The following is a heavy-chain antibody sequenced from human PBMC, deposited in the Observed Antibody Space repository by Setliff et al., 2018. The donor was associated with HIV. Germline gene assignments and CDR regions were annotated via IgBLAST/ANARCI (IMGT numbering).Heavy chain of an antibody. CDR1: GGSFSDYY. CDR3: ARAAAGNTGPFDL. Sequence: SETLSLTCGIYGGSFSDYYWSWIRQPAGKGLAWMGRVSSRGDTNYNPSLKSRVTMSVDTSKNQFSLKLTSVTASDTAVYYCARAAAGNTGPFDLWGQGSPVTVSS. J-gene: IGHJ4*02. D-gene: IGHD4-17*01. V-gene: IGHV4-59*10. CDR2: VSSRGDT.